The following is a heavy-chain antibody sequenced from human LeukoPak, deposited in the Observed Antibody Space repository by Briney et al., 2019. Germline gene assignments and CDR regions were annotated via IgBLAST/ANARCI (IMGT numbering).Heavy chain of an antibody. CDR2: INQDGSTQ. V-gene: IGHV3-7*01. J-gene: IGHJ4*02. Sequence: GGSLRLSCAASGFPFSGYWMDWVRQAPGKGMGWVANINQDGSTQYYAASVKGRFTIFRDNAKSSLYLQMNILRAEDTAVYYCSRSLDYLGQGALVTVSP. CDR3: SRSLDY. CDR1: GFPFSGYW.